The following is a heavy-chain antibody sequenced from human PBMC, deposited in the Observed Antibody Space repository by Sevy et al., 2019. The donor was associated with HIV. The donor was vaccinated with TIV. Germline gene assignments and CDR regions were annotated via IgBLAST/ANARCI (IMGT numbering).Heavy chain of an antibody. J-gene: IGHJ4*02. Sequence: GGSLRLSCAASGFSFSQYSMNWVRQAPGKGLEWLSYISGSSGTIYYAGSVKGRFTNSRDNAKNSVYLQMNSLRDEDSAVYYCARVVLYYDANYCDFWGQGALVTVSS. CDR1: GFSFSQYS. CDR3: ARVVLYYDANYCDF. V-gene: IGHV3-48*02. D-gene: IGHD3-22*01. CDR2: ISGSSGTI.